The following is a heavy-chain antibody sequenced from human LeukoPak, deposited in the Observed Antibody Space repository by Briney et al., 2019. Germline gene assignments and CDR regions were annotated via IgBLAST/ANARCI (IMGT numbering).Heavy chain of an antibody. CDR3: AKKSGAPANFDY. D-gene: IGHD6-13*01. CDR2: ISGDGGTT. J-gene: IGHJ4*02. Sequence: GGSLRLSCGASGFTFDDHPMHWVRQVPGKGLEWVSLISGDGGTTSYADSVKGRFTISRDNSKNSLYLQMNSLRTEDTALYYCAKKSGAPANFDYWGQGALVTVSS. CDR1: GFTFDDHP. V-gene: IGHV3-43*02.